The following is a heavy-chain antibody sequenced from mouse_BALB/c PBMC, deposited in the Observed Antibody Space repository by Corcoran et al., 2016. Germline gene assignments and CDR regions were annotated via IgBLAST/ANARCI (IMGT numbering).Heavy chain of an antibody. Sequence: EVQVQQSGAELVKPGASVKLSCTASGFNIKDTYMHWVKQRPEQGLEWIGRIDPANGNTKYDPKFQGKATITADTSSNTAYLQLSSLTSEDTAVYYCSRGGSRRYYAMDYWGQGTSVTVSS. D-gene: IGHD1-1*01. V-gene: IGHV14-3*02. J-gene: IGHJ4*01. CDR2: IDPANGNT. CDR1: GFNIKDTY. CDR3: SRGGSRRYYAMDY.